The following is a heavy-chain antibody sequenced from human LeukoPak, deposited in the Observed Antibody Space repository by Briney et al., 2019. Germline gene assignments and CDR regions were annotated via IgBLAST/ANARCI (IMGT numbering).Heavy chain of an antibody. CDR3: ARDQPYSGYAPRALISYAFDI. D-gene: IGHD5-12*01. Sequence: ASVKVSCEASGGTFSSYAISWVRQAPGQGLEWMGGIISIFGTANYAQKVQGRVTITADESTSTAYMELSSLRAEDTALYYCARDQPYSGYAPRALISYAFDIWGKGTMVTVSS. J-gene: IGHJ3*02. CDR1: GGTFSSYA. CDR2: IISIFGTA. V-gene: IGHV1-69*13.